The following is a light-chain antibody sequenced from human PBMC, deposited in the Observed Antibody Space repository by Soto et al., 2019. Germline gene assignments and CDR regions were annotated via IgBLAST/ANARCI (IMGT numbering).Light chain of an antibody. Sequence: DIQMTQSPSSLSASVGDRVTITFRASQSISSYLNWYQQKPGKAPNVLIYAASSLQSGVPSRFSGIGSGTDFTLSISSLQPEDFATYYCQQSYSGPLTFGGGTKVDIK. CDR2: AAS. V-gene: IGKV1-39*01. J-gene: IGKJ4*01. CDR1: QSISSY. CDR3: QQSYSGPLT.